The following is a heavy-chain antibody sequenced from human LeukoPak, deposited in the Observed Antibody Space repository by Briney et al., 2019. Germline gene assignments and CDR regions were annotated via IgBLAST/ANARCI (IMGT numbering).Heavy chain of an antibody. CDR3: ARGPNSNWSGLDF. V-gene: IGHV3-74*01. CDR1: GLTFSSHW. D-gene: IGHD6-6*01. J-gene: IGHJ4*02. Sequence: PGGSLRLSCAASGLTFSSHWMHWVRQAPGKGLAWVSRITNDGSSTTYADSVKGRFTISRDNAKNMLYLQVNSLRAEDTAVYYCARGPNSNWSGLDFWGQGTLLTVSS. CDR2: ITNDGSST.